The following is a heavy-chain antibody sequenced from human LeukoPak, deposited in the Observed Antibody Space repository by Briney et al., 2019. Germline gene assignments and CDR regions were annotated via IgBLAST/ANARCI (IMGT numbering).Heavy chain of an antibody. J-gene: IGHJ4*02. CDR2: ISYDGNNN. Sequence: PGGSLRLSCTASGFTFSNYGMHWVRQAPGKGLEWMAAISYDGNNNYYTYSVKGRFTVSRDNSKNTLYLQMNSLRGEDTGVYYCARDRRGNEFDYWGQGTLVTVSS. CDR1: GFTFSNYG. V-gene: IGHV3-30*03. D-gene: IGHD4-23*01. CDR3: ARDRRGNEFDY.